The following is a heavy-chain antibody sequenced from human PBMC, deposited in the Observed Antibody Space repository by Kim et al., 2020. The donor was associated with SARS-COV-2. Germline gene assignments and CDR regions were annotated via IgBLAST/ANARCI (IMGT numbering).Heavy chain of an antibody. CDR1: GYSISSGYY. CDR2: IYHSGST. V-gene: IGHV4-38-2*02. D-gene: IGHD3-10*01. CDR3: ASYYYGSVDY. J-gene: IGHJ4*02. Sequence: SETLSLTCTVSGYSISSGYYWGWIRQPPGKGLEWIGSIYHSGSTYYNPSLKSRVTISVDTSKNQFSLKLSSVTAADTAVYYCASYYYGSVDYWGQGTLVT.